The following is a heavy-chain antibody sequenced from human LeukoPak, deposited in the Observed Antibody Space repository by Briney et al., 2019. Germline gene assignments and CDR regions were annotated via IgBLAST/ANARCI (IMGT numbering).Heavy chain of an antibody. V-gene: IGHV3-33*01. D-gene: IGHD6-19*01. CDR2: IWYDGSNR. Sequence: GRSLRLSCAASGFTFSSYGMHWVRQAPGKGLEWVAVIWYDGSNRYYADSVKGRFTISRDNSKNTLYLQMNSLRAEDTAVYYCARDSEMYSSGLDVFDIWGQGTMVTVSS. CDR1: GFTFSSYG. J-gene: IGHJ3*02. CDR3: ARDSEMYSSGLDVFDI.